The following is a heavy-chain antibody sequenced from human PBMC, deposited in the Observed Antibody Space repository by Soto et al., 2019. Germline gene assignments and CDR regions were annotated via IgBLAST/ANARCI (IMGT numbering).Heavy chain of an antibody. CDR2: IRSKANSYAT. D-gene: IGHD1-26*01. J-gene: IGHJ4*02. V-gene: IGHV3-73*01. CDR3: TRQGWDDS. Sequence: EVQLVESGGGLVQPGGSLKLSCAASGFTFSGSAMHWVRQASGKGLEWVGRIRSKANSYATAYAASVKGRFTISRDDSKNKAYLQMNSRKTEDAAVYYCTRQGWDDSWGQGTLVTVSS. CDR1: GFTFSGSA.